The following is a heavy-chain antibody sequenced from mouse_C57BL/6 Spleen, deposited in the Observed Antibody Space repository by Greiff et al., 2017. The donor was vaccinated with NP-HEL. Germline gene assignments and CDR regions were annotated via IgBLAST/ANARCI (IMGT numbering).Heavy chain of an antibody. V-gene: IGHV5-17*01. CDR1: GFTFSDYG. D-gene: IGHD1-1*01. J-gene: IGHJ4*01. Sequence: EVQLVESGGGLVKPGGSLKLSCAASGFTFSDYGMHWVRQAPEKGLEWVAYISSGSSTIYYADTVKGRFSISIDNAKTPLFLQMTSLKSEDTAMYYCARMGKDYYGSSFYAMDYWGQGTSVTVSS. CDR3: ARMGKDYYGSSFYAMDY. CDR2: ISSGSSTI.